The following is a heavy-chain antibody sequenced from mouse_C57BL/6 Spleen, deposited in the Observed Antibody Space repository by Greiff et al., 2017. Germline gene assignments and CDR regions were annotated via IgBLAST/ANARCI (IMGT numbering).Heavy chain of an antibody. J-gene: IGHJ4*01. Sequence: VQLQQSVAELVRPGASVKLSCTASGFNIKNTYMHWVKQRPEQGLEWIGRIDPANGNTKYAPKFQGKATITADTSSNTAYQQLSSLTSEDTAIYYCARGYYGSSQSGAMDYWGQGTSVTVSS. D-gene: IGHD1-1*01. CDR3: ARGYYGSSQSGAMDY. CDR2: IDPANGNT. CDR1: GFNIKNTY. V-gene: IGHV14-3*01.